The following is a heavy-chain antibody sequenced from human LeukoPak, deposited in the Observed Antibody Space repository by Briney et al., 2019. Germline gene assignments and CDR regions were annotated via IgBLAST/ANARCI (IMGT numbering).Heavy chain of an antibody. CDR2: VYYSGST. Sequence: PSETLSLTCTVSGGSISAYYWSWIRQPPGKGLEWIGYVYYSGSTNYNPSLKSRVTISIDTSKKQFSLKLSSVTAADTAVYYCARLARSGMGAFDIWGQGTMVTVSS. V-gene: IGHV4-59*01. CDR3: ARLARSGMGAFDI. D-gene: IGHD3-10*01. CDR1: GGSISAYY. J-gene: IGHJ3*02.